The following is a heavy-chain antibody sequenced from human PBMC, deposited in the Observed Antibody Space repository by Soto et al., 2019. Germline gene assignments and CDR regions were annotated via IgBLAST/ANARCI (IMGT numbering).Heavy chain of an antibody. CDR2: IYWDDDK. CDR3: AHSRIGEYDY. CDR1: GFSLTTSGMG. Sequence: QITLKESGPTLVKPTQTLTLTCTFSGFSLTTSGMGVGWIRQPPGKALEWLAHIYWDDDKRYSPSLKSSLTITKDTSKNQVVLTMTNMALVDTATYYCAHSRIGEYDYWGQGTLVTVSS. V-gene: IGHV2-5*02. J-gene: IGHJ4*02. D-gene: IGHD3-3*01.